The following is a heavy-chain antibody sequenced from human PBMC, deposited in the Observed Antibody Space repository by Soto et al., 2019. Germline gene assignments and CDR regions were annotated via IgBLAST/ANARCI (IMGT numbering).Heavy chain of an antibody. CDR2: IYPGDSDT. D-gene: IGHD3-10*01. J-gene: IGHJ6*02. Sequence: GESLKISCKGSGYSFTIYWIGWVRQMPGKGLEWMGIIYPGDSDTRYSPSFQGQVTISADKSISTAYLQWSSLKASDTAMYYCARHSGSGSPYYYYYGMDVWGQGTTVTVSS. CDR1: GYSFTIYW. V-gene: IGHV5-51*01. CDR3: ARHSGSGSPYYYYYGMDV.